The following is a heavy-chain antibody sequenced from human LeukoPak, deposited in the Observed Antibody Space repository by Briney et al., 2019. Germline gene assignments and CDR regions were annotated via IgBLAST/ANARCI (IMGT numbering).Heavy chain of an antibody. V-gene: IGHV1-69*05. CDR3: ATGPDYGDYAFDY. Sequence: ASVKVSCKASGGTFSSYAISWVRQAPGQGLEWMGGIIPIFGTANYAQKFQGRVTITTDESTSTAYMELSSLRSEDTAVYYCATGPDYGDYAFDYWGQGTLVTVSS. J-gene: IGHJ4*02. CDR1: GGTFSSYA. D-gene: IGHD4-17*01. CDR2: IIPIFGTA.